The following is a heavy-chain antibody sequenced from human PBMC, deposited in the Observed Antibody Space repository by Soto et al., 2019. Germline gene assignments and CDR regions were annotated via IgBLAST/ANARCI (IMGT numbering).Heavy chain of an antibody. V-gene: IGHV1-8*01. J-gene: IGHJ4*02. CDR1: GYTFTSYD. CDR3: ARERVRGNDY. D-gene: IGHD3-10*01. CDR2: MNPNTGNT. Sequence: DSVKTYCKASGYTFTSYDINWVRQATGQGLEWMGWMNPNTGNTGYAQKFQGRVTMTGNTSISTAYMELSSLRSEDTAVYYCARERVRGNDYWGQGTLVTVSS.